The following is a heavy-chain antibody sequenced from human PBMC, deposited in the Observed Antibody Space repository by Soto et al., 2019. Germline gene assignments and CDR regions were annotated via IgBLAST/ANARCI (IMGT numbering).Heavy chain of an antibody. D-gene: IGHD3-10*01. Sequence: GGSLRLSCVASGFTFSDYYMIWIRQAPGKGLEWVSDINSGSSFTNYADSVKGRFTISRDNAKNSLYLQMNSLRAEDTAVYYCARGDEWELLRWFDPWGQGTLVTVYS. CDR3: ARGDEWELLRWFDP. CDR2: INSGSSFT. CDR1: GFTFSDYY. V-gene: IGHV3-11*06. J-gene: IGHJ5*02.